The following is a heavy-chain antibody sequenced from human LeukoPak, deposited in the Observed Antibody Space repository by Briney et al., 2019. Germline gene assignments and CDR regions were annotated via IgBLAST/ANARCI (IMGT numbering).Heavy chain of an antibody. CDR2: IYYSGST. CDR3: ARGLLNYDFWSGFDP. CDR1: GGPISSHH. Sequence: SETLSLTRTVSGGPISSHHWRWIGPPPGKGLEGIGYIYYSGSTNYNPSLKSRVTISVDTSKNQFSLKLSSVTAADTAVYYCARGLLNYDFWSGFDPWGQGTLVTVSS. J-gene: IGHJ5*02. V-gene: IGHV4-59*11. D-gene: IGHD3-3*01.